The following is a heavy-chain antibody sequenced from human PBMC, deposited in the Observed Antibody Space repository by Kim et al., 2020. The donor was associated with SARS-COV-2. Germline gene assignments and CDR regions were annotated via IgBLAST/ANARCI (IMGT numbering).Heavy chain of an antibody. V-gene: IGHV3-23*01. Sequence: GGSLRLSCAASGFTFSSYAMSWVRQAPGKGLEWVSAISGSGGSTYYADSVKGRFTISRDNSKNTLYLQMNSLRAEDTAVYYCAKSPTYYDILTGYYFSYYYYGMDVWGQGTTVTVSS. D-gene: IGHD3-9*01. CDR1: GFTFSSYA. J-gene: IGHJ6*02. CDR3: AKSPTYYDILTGYYFSYYYYGMDV. CDR2: ISGSGGST.